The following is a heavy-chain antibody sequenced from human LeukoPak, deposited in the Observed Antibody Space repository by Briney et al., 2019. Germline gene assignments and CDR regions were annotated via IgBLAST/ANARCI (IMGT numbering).Heavy chain of an antibody. D-gene: IGHD3-10*01. Sequence: GRSLRLSCAASGFSLDDFAMHWVRQAPGKGLEWVSGITWNGGTIDYADSVKGRFTISRDNAKNSLYLQMNSLRAEDTALYYCATRYASGPIADYWGQGTLVTVSS. V-gene: IGHV3-9*01. CDR2: ITWNGGTI. CDR3: ATRYASGPIADY. CDR1: GFSLDDFA. J-gene: IGHJ4*02.